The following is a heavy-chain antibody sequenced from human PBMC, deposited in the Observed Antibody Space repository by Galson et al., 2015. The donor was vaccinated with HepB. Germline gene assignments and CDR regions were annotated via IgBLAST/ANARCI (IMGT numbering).Heavy chain of an antibody. Sequence: CAISGDSVSSNSAAWNRIRQSPSRGLEWLGRTYYRSKWYNDYAVSVKSRININPDTSKNQFSLQLNSVTPEDTAVYYCAKGGVGAISAHFDFWGQGTLVTVSS. V-gene: IGHV6-1*01. J-gene: IGHJ4*02. CDR2: TYYRSKWYN. CDR1: GDSVSSNSAA. CDR3: AKGGVGAISAHFDF. D-gene: IGHD1-26*01.